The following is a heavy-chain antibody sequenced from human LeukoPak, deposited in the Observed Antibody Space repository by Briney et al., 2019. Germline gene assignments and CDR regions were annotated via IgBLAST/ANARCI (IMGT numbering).Heavy chain of an antibody. CDR3: ARSRSGSYYTWFDP. D-gene: IGHD3-10*01. CDR1: GYTFTGYY. V-gene: IGHV1-2*02. J-gene: IGHJ5*02. Sequence: ASVKVSCKASGYTFTGYYMHWVRQAPGQGLEWMGWINPNSGGTNYAQKFQGRVTMTRDTSISTAYMELSRLRSDDTAVYYCARSRSGSYYTWFDPWGQGTLVTVSS. CDR2: INPNSGGT.